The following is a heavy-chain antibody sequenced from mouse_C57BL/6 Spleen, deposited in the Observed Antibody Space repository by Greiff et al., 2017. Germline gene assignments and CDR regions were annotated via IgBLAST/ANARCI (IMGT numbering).Heavy chain of an antibody. J-gene: IGHJ2*01. Sequence: VQLQQPGAELVMPGASVKLSCKASGYTFTSYWMHWVKQRPGQGLEWIGEIDPSDSYTNYNQKFKGKSTLTVDKSSSTAYMQLSSLTSEDSAVYYCARWNSAGYYFDYWGQGTTLTVSS. D-gene: IGHD3-2*02. CDR1: GYTFTSYW. CDR2: IDPSDSYT. V-gene: IGHV1-69*01. CDR3: ARWNSAGYYFDY.